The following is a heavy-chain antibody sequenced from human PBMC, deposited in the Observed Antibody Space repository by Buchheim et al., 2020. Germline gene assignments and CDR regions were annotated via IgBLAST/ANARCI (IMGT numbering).Heavy chain of an antibody. Sequence: EVQLVESGGGLVQPGGSLRLSCAASGFTFSSYWMHWVRQVPGKGLVWVSRINSGGSSTRYADSVKGRFTISRDNAKNTLYLQMNSLRAEDTAVYYCARVKYQLPLMINWFDPWGQGTL. V-gene: IGHV3-74*01. CDR1: GFTFSSYW. J-gene: IGHJ5*02. D-gene: IGHD2-2*01. CDR3: ARVKYQLPLMINWFDP. CDR2: INSGGSST.